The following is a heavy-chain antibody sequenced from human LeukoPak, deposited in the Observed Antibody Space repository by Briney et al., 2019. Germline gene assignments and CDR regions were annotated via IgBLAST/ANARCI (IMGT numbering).Heavy chain of an antibody. Sequence: SETLSLTCTVSGGSISSGSYYWSWIRQPAGKGLEWIGRIYSSGSTNYNPSLKSRVTISLDTSKNQFSLKLSSVTAADTAVYYCARDWGPLHYYGPTSNWFDPWGQGTLVTVSS. J-gene: IGHJ5*02. CDR1: GGSISSGSYY. CDR2: IYSSGST. D-gene: IGHD3-10*01. CDR3: ARDWGPLHYYGPTSNWFDP. V-gene: IGHV4-61*02.